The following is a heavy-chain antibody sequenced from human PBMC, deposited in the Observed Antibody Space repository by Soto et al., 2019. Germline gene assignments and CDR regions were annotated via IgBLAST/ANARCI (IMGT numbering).Heavy chain of an antibody. CDR1: GGSISSGGYS. D-gene: IGHD2-2*01. CDR3: ATRPPQIVVTLLPFPS. V-gene: IGHV4-30-2*01. Sequence: PSETLSLTCAVSGGSISSGGYSWSWIRQPPGKGLEWIGYIYHTGNTRYNPSLKSRVTISVDKPNNQFSLKLTSMTGADTAVYYCATRPPQIVVTLLPFPSWGQGTPVTVSS. CDR2: IYHTGNT. J-gene: IGHJ5*02.